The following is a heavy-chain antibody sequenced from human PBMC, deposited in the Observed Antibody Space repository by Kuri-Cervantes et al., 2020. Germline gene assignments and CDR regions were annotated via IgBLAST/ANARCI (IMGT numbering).Heavy chain of an antibody. CDR1: GFTFSSYV. CDR3: AREIIRYFDY. CDR2: ISYDGSNK. V-gene: IGHV3-30-3*01. J-gene: IGHJ4*02. D-gene: IGHD3-9*01. Sequence: GESLKISCAASGFTFSSYVMHWVRQAPGKGLEWVAVISYDGSNKYYADSVKGRFTISRDNSKNTLYLQMNSLRAEDTAVYYCAREIIRYFDYWGQGTLVTVSS.